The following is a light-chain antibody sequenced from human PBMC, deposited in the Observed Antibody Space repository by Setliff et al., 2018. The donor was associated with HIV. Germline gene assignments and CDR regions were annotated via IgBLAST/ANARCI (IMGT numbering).Light chain of an antibody. CDR3: SSYTSSGTLFV. Sequence: SVLTQPRSVSGSPGQSVTISCTGTSSDVGGYDSVSWFQQHPGKAPKLMIYDVTKRPSGVPDRFSGSKSGDTASLTISGLRAEDEADYFCSSYTSSGTLFVFGTGTKVT. CDR2: DVT. CDR1: SSDVGGYDS. J-gene: IGLJ1*01. V-gene: IGLV2-11*01.